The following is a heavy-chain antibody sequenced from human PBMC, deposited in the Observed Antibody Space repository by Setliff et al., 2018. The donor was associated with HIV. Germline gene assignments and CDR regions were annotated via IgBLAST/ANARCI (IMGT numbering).Heavy chain of an antibody. J-gene: IGHJ4*02. D-gene: IGHD3-3*01. Sequence: TLSLTCSVSGASISSRSYYWGWIRQPPGKGLEWIGTMYYSGTTYYNPSLKSRVTISADTSKNQYSLKMTSVTAADTAVYYCARRGEDATIYWGRGTLVTVSS. CDR1: GASISSRSYY. CDR2: MYYSGTT. V-gene: IGHV4-39*01. CDR3: ARRGEDATIY.